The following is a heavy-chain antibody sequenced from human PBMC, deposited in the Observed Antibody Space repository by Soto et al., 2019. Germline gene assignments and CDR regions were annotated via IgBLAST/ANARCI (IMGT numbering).Heavy chain of an antibody. CDR1: GFTFSSYG. CDR2: IWYDGSNK. V-gene: IGHV3-33*01. Sequence: SLRLSCAASGFTFSSYGMHWVRQAPGKGLEWVAVIWYDGSNKYYADSVKGRFTISTDNSKNSLFLQMNSLRDEDTAVYYCARDHLWSFDYWGQGTLVTVSS. CDR3: ARDHLWSFDY. J-gene: IGHJ4*02. D-gene: IGHD3-10*01.